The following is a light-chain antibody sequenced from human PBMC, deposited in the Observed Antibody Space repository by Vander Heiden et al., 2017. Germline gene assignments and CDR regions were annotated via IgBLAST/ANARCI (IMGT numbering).Light chain of an antibody. CDR2: DNI. Sequence: QSALTQPHSVSGAPGQRVTISCTGRTTNIGAGYDVHWYQQLPGTAPKLLIYDNINRPSGVPDRFSGSKSGTSASLAITGLQAEDEADYYCQSYDSSLGGHVVFGGGTKLTVL. CDR3: QSYDSSLGGHVV. CDR1: TTNIGAGYD. V-gene: IGLV1-40*01. J-gene: IGLJ2*01.